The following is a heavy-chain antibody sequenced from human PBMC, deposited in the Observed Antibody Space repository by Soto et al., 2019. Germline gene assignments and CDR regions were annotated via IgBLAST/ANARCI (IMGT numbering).Heavy chain of an antibody. CDR3: ARAVNDYGDYYGMDV. Sequence: SETLSLTCAVSGGSISSSNWWSCVRQPPGKGLEWIGEIYHSGSTNYNPSLKSRVTISVDKSKNQFSLKLSSVTAADTAVYYCARAVNDYGDYYGMDVWGQGTTVTVSS. CDR2: IYHSGST. D-gene: IGHD4-17*01. V-gene: IGHV4-4*02. CDR1: GGSISSSNW. J-gene: IGHJ6*02.